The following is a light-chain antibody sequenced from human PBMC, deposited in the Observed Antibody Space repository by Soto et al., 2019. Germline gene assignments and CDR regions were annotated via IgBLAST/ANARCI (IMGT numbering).Light chain of an antibody. J-gene: IGKJ5*01. CDR2: DAS. CDR3: QQYENLPT. CDR1: QNINNY. V-gene: IGKV1-33*01. Sequence: DIQMTQSPSSLSASVGYRFTITCQASQNINNYLNWYQHKPGRAPKLLIYDASNLEAGVPSRFRGSGSGTDFTFTISRLQPEDIATYYCQQYENLPTFGQGTQREIK.